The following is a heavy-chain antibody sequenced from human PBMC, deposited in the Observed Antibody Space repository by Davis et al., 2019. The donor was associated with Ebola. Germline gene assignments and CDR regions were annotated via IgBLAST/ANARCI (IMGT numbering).Heavy chain of an antibody. CDR2: IYYSGST. J-gene: IGHJ5*02. D-gene: IGHD3-22*01. CDR3: ARGRRITMIVVVRHWFDP. CDR1: GGSISSYY. V-gene: IGHV4-59*12. Sequence: GSLRPSCTLPGGSISSYYWSWIRQPPGKGLEWIGYIYYSGSTNYNPSLKSRVTISVDTSKNQFSLKLSSVTAADTAVYYCARGRRITMIVVVRHWFDPWGQGTLVTVSS.